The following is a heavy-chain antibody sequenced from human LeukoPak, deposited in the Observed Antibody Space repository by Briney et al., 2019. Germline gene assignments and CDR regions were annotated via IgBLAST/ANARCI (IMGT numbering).Heavy chain of an antibody. D-gene: IGHD5-24*01. Sequence: PGRSLRLSCAASGFTFSNYGMHWVRQAPGKGLEWVAVIWYDGTNKYYADSVKGRFTISRDNSKNTLYPQMNSLRAEDTAVYYCARGDGYNHYWYFYLWGRGTLVTVSS. CDR1: GFTFSNYG. CDR2: IWYDGTNK. V-gene: IGHV3-33*01. J-gene: IGHJ2*01. CDR3: ARGDGYNHYWYFYL.